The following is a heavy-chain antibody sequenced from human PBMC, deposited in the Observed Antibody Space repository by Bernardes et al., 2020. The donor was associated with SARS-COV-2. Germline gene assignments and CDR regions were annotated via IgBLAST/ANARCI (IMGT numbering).Heavy chain of an antibody. Sequence: ASVKVSCKASGYTFTGYYIHWVRQAPGQGLEWMGWINPNSGGTRYAQKFQGRVTMTRDTSISTAYMELSRLRSDDTAVYYCARGYSSGGDYYDLDVWGQGATVNISS. CDR2: INPNSGGT. J-gene: IGHJ6*02. D-gene: IGHD3-10*01. CDR1: GYTFTGYY. CDR3: ARGYSSGGDYYDLDV. V-gene: IGHV1-2*02.